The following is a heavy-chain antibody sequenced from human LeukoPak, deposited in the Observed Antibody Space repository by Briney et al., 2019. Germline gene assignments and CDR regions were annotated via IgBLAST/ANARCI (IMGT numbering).Heavy chain of an antibody. CDR3: ASGGTAVVMALTYYFDT. CDR1: GYSISSGYC. CDR2: IYHTGST. Sequence: ASETLSLTCAVSGYSISSGYCWGWIRQPPGKGLEWIGSIYHTGSTYYNPSLQSRVTISLDSPKNQFSLKLTSVTAADTAVYYCASGGTAVVMALTYYFDTWGQGTPDTVSS. D-gene: IGHD3-22*01. V-gene: IGHV4-38-2*01. J-gene: IGHJ4*02.